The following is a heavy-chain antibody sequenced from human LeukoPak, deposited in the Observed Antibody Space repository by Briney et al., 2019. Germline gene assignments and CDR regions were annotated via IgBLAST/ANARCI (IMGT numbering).Heavy chain of an antibody. J-gene: IGHJ4*02. CDR2: INHSGGT. CDR3: ARHAAMYGSGWYYFDY. CDR1: GGSFSGYY. Sequence: SETLSLTCAVYGGSFSGYYWGWIRQPPGKGLEWIGEINHSGGTNYNPSLKSRVTISVDTSKNQFSLKLSSVTAADTAVYYCARHAAMYGSGWYYFDYWGQETLVTVSS. D-gene: IGHD6-19*01. V-gene: IGHV4-34*01.